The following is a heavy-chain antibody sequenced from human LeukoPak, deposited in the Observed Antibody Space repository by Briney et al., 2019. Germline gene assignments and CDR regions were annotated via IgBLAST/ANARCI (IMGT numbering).Heavy chain of an antibody. CDR3: ARYLETPRRDLDY. D-gene: IGHD4-23*01. CDR1: GFTLSGFW. V-gene: IGHV3-7*01. Sequence: PGGSLRLSCSASGFTLSGFWMSWVRQAPGKGLEWVARIKQDGSERHYVDSVKGPFTISRDNARNSLYLQMNTLRAEDTAVYYCARYLETPRRDLDYWGQRTLVTVSS. J-gene: IGHJ4*02. CDR2: IKQDGSER.